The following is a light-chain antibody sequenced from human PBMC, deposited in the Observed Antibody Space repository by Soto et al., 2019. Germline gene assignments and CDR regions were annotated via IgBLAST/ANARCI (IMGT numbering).Light chain of an antibody. Sequence: MRQSPATLSVSPGEGATITCRASQTISSWLAWYQQKPGKAPKLLIYKASTLKSGVPSRFSGSGSGTEFTLTISSLQPDDFATYYCQHYNSYSEAFGQGTKVDIK. CDR3: QHYNSYSEA. V-gene: IGKV1-5*03. J-gene: IGKJ1*01. CDR2: KAS. CDR1: QTISSW.